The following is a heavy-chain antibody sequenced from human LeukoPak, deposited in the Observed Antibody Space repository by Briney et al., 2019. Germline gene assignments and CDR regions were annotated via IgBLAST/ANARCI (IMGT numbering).Heavy chain of an antibody. CDR3: ARLDSVPVLRYFDWALQVGKKYYFDY. CDR2: INHSGST. V-gene: IGHV4-34*01. D-gene: IGHD3-9*01. J-gene: IGHJ4*02. CDR1: GGSFSGYY. Sequence: PETLSLTCAVYGGSFSGYYWSWIRQPPGKGLEWIGEINHSGSTNYNPSLKSRVTISVDTSKNQFSLKLSSVTAADTAVYYCARLDSVPVLRYFDWALQVGKKYYFDYWGQGTLVTVSS.